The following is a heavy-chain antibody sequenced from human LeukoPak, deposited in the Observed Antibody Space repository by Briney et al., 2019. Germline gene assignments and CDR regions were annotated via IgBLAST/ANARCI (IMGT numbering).Heavy chain of an antibody. Sequence: SQTLSLTCAISGDSVSSNSAAWNWIRQSPSRGLEWLGRTYYRSKWYNDYAVSAKSRITINPDTSKNQFSLQLNSVTPEDTAVYYCARGIVVVPAANYYYGMDVWGKGTTVTVSS. CDR2: TYYRSKWYN. D-gene: IGHD2-2*01. V-gene: IGHV6-1*01. CDR3: ARGIVVVPAANYYYGMDV. CDR1: GDSVSSNSAA. J-gene: IGHJ6*04.